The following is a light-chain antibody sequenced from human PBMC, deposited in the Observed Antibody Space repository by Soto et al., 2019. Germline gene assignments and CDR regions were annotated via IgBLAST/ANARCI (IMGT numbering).Light chain of an antibody. Sequence: DSQMTQSPSSLSASVGDRVTITCRASQSISSYLNWYQQKPGKAPKLLIYAASSLQSGVPSRFSGSGSGTDFTLTISSLQPEDFATYYCQQGYSTPWTFGQGTKVDIK. CDR1: QSISSY. CDR3: QQGYSTPWT. CDR2: AAS. V-gene: IGKV1-39*01. J-gene: IGKJ1*01.